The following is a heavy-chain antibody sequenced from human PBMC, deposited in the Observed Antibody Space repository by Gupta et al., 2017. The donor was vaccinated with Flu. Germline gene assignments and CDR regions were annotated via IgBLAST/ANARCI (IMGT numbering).Heavy chain of an antibody. CDR2: IYYTGTH. CDR3: ARDVYESSGYYYGDY. Sequence: VQLQESGPGLVKPSETLSLTCTVSGASINTFRHYWSWIRQQPGKGLEWIGYIYYTGTHSYNPSLKSRVTFSVDTFRSQFSLRLSSVTAADTAVYYCARDVYESSGYYYGDYWGQGTLVTVSS. CDR1: GASINTFRHY. J-gene: IGHJ4*02. D-gene: IGHD3-22*01. V-gene: IGHV4-31*03.